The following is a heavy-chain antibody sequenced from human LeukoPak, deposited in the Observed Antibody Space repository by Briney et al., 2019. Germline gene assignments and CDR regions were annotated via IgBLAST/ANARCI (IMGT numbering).Heavy chain of an antibody. V-gene: IGHV1-18*01. CDR1: GYTFTSSG. Sequence: ASVTVSCTASGYTFTSSGISWVRHAPGQGLEWVGWVSINNGDTKYGKTFQERVIMTTDTTTSTAHMEQRSLRYDDTAVYYCARDGRFVAYEPDYWGQGTLVTVSS. J-gene: IGHJ4*02. D-gene: IGHD1-26*01. CDR3: ARDGRFVAYEPDY. CDR2: VSINNGDT.